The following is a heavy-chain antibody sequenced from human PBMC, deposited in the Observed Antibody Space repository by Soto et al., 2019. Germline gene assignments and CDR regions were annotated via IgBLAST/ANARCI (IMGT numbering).Heavy chain of an antibody. CDR3: VEMAAGKFDY. CDR2: IYWDDDK. Sequence: QITLRESGPTLVKPTQTLTLTCTFSGFSLTTSGVGVAWIRQPQGKALEWLALIYWDDDKRYSPSLKSRLTITKDTSKNQVILTMTNMDPVDTATYYCVEMAAGKFDYWGQGTLVTVSS. D-gene: IGHD6-19*01. V-gene: IGHV2-5*02. CDR1: GFSLTTSGVG. J-gene: IGHJ4*02.